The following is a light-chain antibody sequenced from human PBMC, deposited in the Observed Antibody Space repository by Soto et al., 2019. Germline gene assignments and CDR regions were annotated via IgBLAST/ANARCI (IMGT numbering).Light chain of an antibody. J-gene: IGKJ1*01. CDR3: QQYGSSLRGWT. CDR1: QSVSSSY. V-gene: IGKV3-20*01. CDR2: GAS. Sequence: EIVLTQSPGTLSLSPGERATLSCRASQSVSSSYLAWYQQKPGQAPRLLIYGASSRATGIPDRFSGSGYGTDFTLTISRLEPEDCAVYYCQQYGSSLRGWTFGQGTKVEIK.